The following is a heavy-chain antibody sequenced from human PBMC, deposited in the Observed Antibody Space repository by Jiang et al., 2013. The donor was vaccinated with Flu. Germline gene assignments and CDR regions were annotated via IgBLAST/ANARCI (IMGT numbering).Heavy chain of an antibody. J-gene: IGHJ3*02. Sequence: VQLLESGGGVVQPGRSLTLSCAASGFTFSTYGMHWVRQAPGKGLEWVAVIWYDGSNKYYADSVKGRFTISRDNSKNTLYLQMNSLRAEDTAVFYCAREALYSGNYGDAFDIWGQGTMVTVSS. CDR2: IWYDGSNK. CDR1: GFTFSTYG. CDR3: AREALYSGNYGDAFDI. D-gene: IGHD1-26*01. V-gene: IGHV3-33*01.